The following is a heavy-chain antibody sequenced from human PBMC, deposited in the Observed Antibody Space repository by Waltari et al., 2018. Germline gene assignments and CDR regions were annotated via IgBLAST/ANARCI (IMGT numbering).Heavy chain of an antibody. CDR1: GFNFRYTR. V-gene: IGHV3-15*01. Sequence: EVQLVESGGGLVKPGGSFRLSWSASGFNFRYTRMSWVRQAPGKGLEWVGRIKSENDGGTTEYAASVKGRFTISRDDSRNTLYLQMNSLGTEDTAIYYCIAESTIWYVFYFDYWGQGSLITVSS. CDR3: IAESTIWYVFYFDY. D-gene: IGHD6-13*01. CDR2: IKSENDGGTT. J-gene: IGHJ4*02.